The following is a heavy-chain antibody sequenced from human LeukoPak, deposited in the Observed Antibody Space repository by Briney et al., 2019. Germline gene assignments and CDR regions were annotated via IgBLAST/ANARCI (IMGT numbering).Heavy chain of an antibody. CDR3: AKRDLYSRSSGRVDY. J-gene: IGHJ4*02. CDR2: ISGSGGST. D-gene: IGHD6-6*01. Sequence: GGSLRLSCAASGFTFSSCAMSWVRQAPGKGLEWDSAISGSGGSTYYADSVKGRFTISRDNSKNTLYLQMNSLRAEDTAVYYCAKRDLYSRSSGRVDYWGQGTLVTVSS. V-gene: IGHV3-23*01. CDR1: GFTFSSCA.